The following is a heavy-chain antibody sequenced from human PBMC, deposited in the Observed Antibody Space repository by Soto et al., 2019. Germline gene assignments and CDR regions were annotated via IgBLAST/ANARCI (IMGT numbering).Heavy chain of an antibody. V-gene: IGHV4-38-2*01. CDR3: ARLRRLVRGYYYYGMDV. Sequence: LSLTCSVSGDSIINGYYWAWIRQPPGKGLEWIGSIYHSGTTYYNPSLKSRVTISVDTSKNQFSLKLSSVTAADTAVYYCARLRRLVRGYYYYGMDVWGQGTTVTVS. CDR1: GDSIINGYY. J-gene: IGHJ6*02. CDR2: IYHSGTT. D-gene: IGHD6-19*01.